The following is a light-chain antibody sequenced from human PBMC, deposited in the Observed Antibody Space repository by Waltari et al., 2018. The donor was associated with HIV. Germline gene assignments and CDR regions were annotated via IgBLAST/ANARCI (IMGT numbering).Light chain of an antibody. CDR3: SSYTTSTTPVV. V-gene: IGLV2-14*01. CDR2: EVS. Sequence: QSALTQPASVSGSPGQSITISCTGTSSDVGGYNYVSWYQQHPGKAPTLLISEVSHRPSGISNRFSGSKSGNTASLTIAGLQTEDEANYYCSSYTTSTTPVVVGGGTKLTVL. CDR1: SSDVGGYNY. J-gene: IGLJ2*01.